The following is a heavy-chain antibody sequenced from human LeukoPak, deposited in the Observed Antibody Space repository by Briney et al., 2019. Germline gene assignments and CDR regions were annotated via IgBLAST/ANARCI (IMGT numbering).Heavy chain of an antibody. CDR1: GFTVSSYG. CDR3: AKERGDGSTSRYYFDY. D-gene: IGHD5-24*01. CDR2: ISYDGSNK. J-gene: IGHJ4*02. Sequence: GGSLRLSCAASGFTVSSYGMHWVRQAPGKGLEWVAVISYDGSNKYYADSVKGRFTISRDNSKNTLYLQMNSLRAEDTAVYYCAKERGDGSTSRYYFDYWGQGTLVTVSS. V-gene: IGHV3-30*18.